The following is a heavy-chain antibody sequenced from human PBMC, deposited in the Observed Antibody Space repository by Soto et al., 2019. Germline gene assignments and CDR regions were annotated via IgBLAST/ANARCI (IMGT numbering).Heavy chain of an antibody. CDR1: GFTFSSYG. Sequence: PGGSLRLSCAASGFTFSSYGMHWVRQAPGKGLEWVAVISYDGSNKYYADSVKGRFTISRDNSKNTLYLQMNSLRAEDTAVYYCAKVYEDYGDYGCGLAYWGQGTLVTVSA. J-gene: IGHJ4*02. V-gene: IGHV3-30*18. CDR2: ISYDGSNK. CDR3: AKVYEDYGDYGCGLAY. D-gene: IGHD4-17*01.